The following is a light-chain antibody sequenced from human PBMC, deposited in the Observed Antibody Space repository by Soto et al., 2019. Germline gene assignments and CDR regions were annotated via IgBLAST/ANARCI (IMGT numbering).Light chain of an antibody. CDR2: GAS. CDR3: QQYGSSPPIT. V-gene: IGKV3-20*01. J-gene: IGKJ5*01. Sequence: EIVLTQSPGTLSLSPGERATLSCRASQSVSSSHLAWYQQEPGQAPRLLIYGASSRATGIPDRFSGSGSGTDFTLTISRLEPEDFAVYYCQQYGSSPPITFGQGTRLEIK. CDR1: QSVSSSH.